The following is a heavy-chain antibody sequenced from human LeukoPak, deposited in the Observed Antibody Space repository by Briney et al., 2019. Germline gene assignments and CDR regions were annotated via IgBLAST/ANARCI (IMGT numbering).Heavy chain of an antibody. CDR2: ISAYNGNT. CDR3: ARVIPQTTVVTLRAGEGGYYFDY. J-gene: IGHJ4*02. V-gene: IGHV1-18*01. Sequence: ASVKVSCKASGYTFTSYGISWVRQAPGQGLEWMGWISAYNGNTNYAQKLQGRVTMTTDTSTSTAYMELRSLRSDDTAVYYCARVIPQTTVVTLRAGEGGYYFDYWGQGTLVTVSS. CDR1: GYTFTSYG. D-gene: IGHD4-23*01.